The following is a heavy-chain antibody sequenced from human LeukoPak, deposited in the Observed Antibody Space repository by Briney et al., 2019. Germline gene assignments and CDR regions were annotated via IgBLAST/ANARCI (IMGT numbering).Heavy chain of an antibody. V-gene: IGHV1-8*01. CDR3: ARGLDFQGEANFDY. CDR2: MNPNSGNT. D-gene: IGHD3-16*01. J-gene: IGHJ4*02. CDR1: GYTFTSYD. Sequence: ASVKVSCKASGYTFTSYDINWVRQATGQGLEWMGWMNPNSGNTGYAQKFQGRVTMTRNTSISTAHMELSSLRSEDTAVYYCARGLDFQGEANFDYWGQGTLVTVSS.